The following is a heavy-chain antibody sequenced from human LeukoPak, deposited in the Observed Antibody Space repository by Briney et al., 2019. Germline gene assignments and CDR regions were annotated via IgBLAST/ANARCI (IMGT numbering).Heavy chain of an antibody. D-gene: IGHD5-18*01. CDR1: GFVFGSYG. CDR3: AKGSVYTYGFCDY. V-gene: IGHV3-23*01. CDR2: VSGSGGST. Sequence: GGSLRLSCAASGFVFGSYGMHWVRQAPGKGLEWVSAVSGSGGSTFYADSVKGRFTISRDNSKSTLYLQMNSLRADDTAVYYCAKGSVYTYGFCDYWGQGTLVTVSS. J-gene: IGHJ4*02.